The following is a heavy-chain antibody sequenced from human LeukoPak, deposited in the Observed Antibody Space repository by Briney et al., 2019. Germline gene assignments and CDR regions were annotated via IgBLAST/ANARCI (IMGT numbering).Heavy chain of an antibody. CDR3: ARGADHGGSYYPD. V-gene: IGHV3-74*01. D-gene: IGHD3-10*01. Sequence: PGGSLRLSWAASGFRFSNSWMYWVRHGPGKGPVWVSRMKTDGTRIEYADSVKGRFTISRDNAKNTLFLQMSSLRVEDTAVYYCARGADHGGSYYPDWGQGTRVTVSS. CDR1: GFRFSNSW. CDR2: MKTDGTRI. J-gene: IGHJ4*02.